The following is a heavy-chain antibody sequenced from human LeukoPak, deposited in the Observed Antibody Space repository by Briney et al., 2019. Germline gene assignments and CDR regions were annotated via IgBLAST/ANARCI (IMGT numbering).Heavy chain of an antibody. CDR3: AREQGHAFDI. CDR1: GGSISSGSYY. J-gene: IGHJ3*02. V-gene: IGHV4-61*02. Sequence: PSQTLSLTCTVSGGSISSGSYYWSWIRQPARRGLEWIGRIYTSGSTNYNPSLKSRVTISVDTSKNQFSLKLSSVTAADTAVYYCAREQGHAFDIWGQGTMVTVSS. CDR2: IYTSGST.